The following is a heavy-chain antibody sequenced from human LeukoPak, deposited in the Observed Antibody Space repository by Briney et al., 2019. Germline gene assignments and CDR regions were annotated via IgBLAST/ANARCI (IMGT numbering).Heavy chain of an antibody. CDR2: ISSSGNSA. CDR3: ARDGAYYYDSSGYYFRDY. D-gene: IGHD3-22*01. V-gene: IGHV3-11*04. Sequence: GGSLRLSCAASGFRFSDNYMAWIRQAPGKGLEWVSYISSSGNSAYYSDPERGRFIISRDNAKNALYLQMNRLRADDTAVYYCARDGAYYYDSSGYYFRDYWGQGTLVTVSS. CDR1: GFRFSDNY. J-gene: IGHJ4*02.